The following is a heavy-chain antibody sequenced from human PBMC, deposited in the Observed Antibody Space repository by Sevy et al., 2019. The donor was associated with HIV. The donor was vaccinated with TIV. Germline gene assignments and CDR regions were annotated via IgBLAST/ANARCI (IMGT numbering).Heavy chain of an antibody. J-gene: IGHJ4*02. Sequence: GGSLRLSCAASGFTFSSYAMSWVRQAPGKGLEWVSAIRGSGGGTYYADSVKGRFTISRDNSKNKLYLQMNSLRAEDTALYYCAKELLSMIVVYFDYWGQGTLVTVSS. CDR2: IRGSGGGT. CDR3: AKELLSMIVVYFDY. CDR1: GFTFSSYA. V-gene: IGHV3-23*01. D-gene: IGHD3-22*01.